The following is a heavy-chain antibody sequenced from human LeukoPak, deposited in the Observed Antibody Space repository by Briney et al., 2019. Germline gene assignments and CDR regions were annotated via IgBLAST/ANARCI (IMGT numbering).Heavy chain of an antibody. CDR1: GGTFSSYA. D-gene: IGHD6-19*01. CDR2: IIPIFGTA. J-gene: IGHJ6*03. Sequence: SVKVSCKASGGTFSSYAISWVRQAPGQGLEWMGGIIPIFGTANYAQKFQGRVTMTRDMSTSTVYMELSSLRSEDTAVYYCARDPQQWLYYYYYMDVWGKGTTVTVSS. CDR3: ARDPQQWLYYYYYMDV. V-gene: IGHV1-69*05.